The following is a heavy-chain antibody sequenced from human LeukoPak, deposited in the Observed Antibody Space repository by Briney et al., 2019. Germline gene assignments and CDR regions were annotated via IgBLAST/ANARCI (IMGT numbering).Heavy chain of an antibody. J-gene: IGHJ4*02. CDR3: GRFTRSGDSVY. V-gene: IGHV3-7*04. D-gene: IGHD7-27*01. CDR1: GFTFSSYW. Sequence: HPGGSLRLSCAASGFTFSSYWMSWVRQAPGKGLEWVANIKQDGSEKQYVDSVKGRFAISRDNAENSLYLQMNSLKAEDTAVYYCGRFTRSGDSVYWGQGTPVTVSS. CDR2: IKQDGSEK.